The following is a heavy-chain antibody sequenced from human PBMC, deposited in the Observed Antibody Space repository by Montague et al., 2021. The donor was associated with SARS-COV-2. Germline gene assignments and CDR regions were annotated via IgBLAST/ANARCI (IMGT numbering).Heavy chain of an antibody. CDR1: GGSFSGYY. V-gene: IGHV4-34*01. J-gene: IGHJ4*02. CDR2: INHSGST. D-gene: IGHD6-13*01. CDR3: TRGDLRYSSSWYLDY. Sequence: SETLSLTCAVDGGSFSGYYWGWIRQPPGKGPEWIGEINHSGSTNYNPSLKSRVTISVDTSKNQFSLKLSSVTAADTAVYYCTRGDLRYSSSWYLDYWGQGTLVTVSS.